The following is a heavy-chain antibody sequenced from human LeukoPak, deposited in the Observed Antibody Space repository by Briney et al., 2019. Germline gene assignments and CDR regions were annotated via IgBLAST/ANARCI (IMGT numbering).Heavy chain of an antibody. J-gene: IGHJ5*01. CDR3: ARGYQSTTYGHFDS. D-gene: IGHD2/OR15-2a*01. CDR1: GGTFSSYA. V-gene: IGHV1-69*04. CDR2: IIPILGIA. Sequence: GSSVKVSCKASGGTFSSYAISWVRQAPGQGLEWMGRIIPILGIANYAQKFQGRVTITADKSTSTAYMELSSLRSEDTAVYYCARGYQSTTYGHFDSWGRGIQVTVSS.